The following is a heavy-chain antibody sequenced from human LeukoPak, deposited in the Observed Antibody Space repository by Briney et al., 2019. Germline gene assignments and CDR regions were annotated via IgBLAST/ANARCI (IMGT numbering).Heavy chain of an antibody. CDR3: ARGEVVTYFDY. V-gene: IGHV1-69*13. CDR1: GGTFSSYA. D-gene: IGHD4-23*01. CDR2: IIPIFGTA. Sequence: ASVKVSCKASGGTFSSYAISWVRQAPGQGLEWMGGIIPIFGTANYAQKFQGRVTIIADESTSTAYMELSSLRSEDTAVYYCARGEVVTYFDYWGQGTLVTVSS. J-gene: IGHJ4*02.